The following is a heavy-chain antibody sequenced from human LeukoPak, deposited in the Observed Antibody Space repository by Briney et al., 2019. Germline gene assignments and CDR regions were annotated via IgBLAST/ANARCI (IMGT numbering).Heavy chain of an antibody. CDR3: ARQVEVPAAMGFDP. CDR1: GGSISSGGYY. Sequence: SQTLSLTCTVSGGSISSGGYYWSWLRQPPGKGLEWIGYIYHSGSTYYNPSLKSRVTISVDTSKNQFSLKLSSVTAADTAVYYCARQVEVPAAMGFDPWGQGTLVTVSS. V-gene: IGHV4-30-2*03. J-gene: IGHJ5*02. D-gene: IGHD2-2*01. CDR2: IYHSGST.